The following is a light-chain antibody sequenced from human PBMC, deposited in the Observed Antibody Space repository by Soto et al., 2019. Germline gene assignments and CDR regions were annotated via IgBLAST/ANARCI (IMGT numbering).Light chain of an antibody. CDR3: QQYDNFVIT. Sequence: EIQMTHSQSSLSASVGDRVTITCQASQDIYIYLNWYQQKPGKAPRLLIYDASNLETGVPSRFSGSGSGTDFSLTISSLETEDFATYYCQQYDNFVITFGQGTRLEI. V-gene: IGKV1-33*01. CDR1: QDIYIY. CDR2: DAS. J-gene: IGKJ5*01.